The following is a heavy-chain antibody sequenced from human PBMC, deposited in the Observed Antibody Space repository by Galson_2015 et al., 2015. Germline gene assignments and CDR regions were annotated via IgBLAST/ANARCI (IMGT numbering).Heavy chain of an antibody. CDR1: GFTFSANG. V-gene: IGHV3-23*01. D-gene: IGHD3-22*01. J-gene: IGHJ4*02. CDR2: INESGGST. CDR3: ARDTWAYDSSGYFDY. Sequence: SLRLSCAASGFTFSANGMSWVRQAPGKGLEWVSVINESGGSTYYADSVKGRFTISRDNSKNTLYLQMNGLRAEDTAVYYCARDTWAYDSSGYFDYWGQGTLVTVSS.